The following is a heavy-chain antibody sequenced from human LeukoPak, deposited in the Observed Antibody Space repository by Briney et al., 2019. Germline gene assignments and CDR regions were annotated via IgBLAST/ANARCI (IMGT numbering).Heavy chain of an antibody. V-gene: IGHV4-34*09. CDR1: GFTFSDYY. Sequence: LRLSCAASGFTFSDYYMSWIRQPPGKGLEWIGEINHSGSTYYNPSLKSRVTISVDTSKNQFSLKLSSVTAADTAVYYCAREARNSGSYDIWGQGTMVTVSS. CDR2: INHSGST. D-gene: IGHD1-26*01. J-gene: IGHJ3*02. CDR3: AREARNSGSYDI.